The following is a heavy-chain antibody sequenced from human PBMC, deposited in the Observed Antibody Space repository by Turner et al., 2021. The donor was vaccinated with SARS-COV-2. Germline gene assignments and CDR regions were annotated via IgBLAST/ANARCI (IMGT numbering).Heavy chain of an antibody. D-gene: IGHD3-3*01. Sequence: QVQLQESGPGLVKPSGTLSLTCTLSGGSISSYYWSWIRQPPGKGLEWIGYIYYSGSTNYNPSLKSRVTISVYTSKNQVSLKLSSVTAADTAVYYCARNRYDFWSGYYYSWFDPWGQGTLVTVSS. J-gene: IGHJ5*02. CDR3: ARNRYDFWSGYYYSWFDP. CDR2: IYYSGST. CDR1: GGSISSYY. V-gene: IGHV4-59*01.